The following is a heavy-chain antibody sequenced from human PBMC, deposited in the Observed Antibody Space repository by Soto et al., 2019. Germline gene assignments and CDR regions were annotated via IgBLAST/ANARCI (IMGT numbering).Heavy chain of an antibody. J-gene: IGHJ4*02. V-gene: IGHV3-30*18. CDR1: GFTFSSYG. Sequence: QVQLVESGGGVVQPGRSLRLSCAASGFTFSSYGMHWVRQAPGKGLEWVAVISYDGSNKYYADSVKGRFTISRDNSKNTLYLQMNSLRAQDTAVYYCAKDGGSDSSGYCLDYSGQGTLVTVSS. CDR2: ISYDGSNK. D-gene: IGHD3-22*01. CDR3: AKDGGSDSSGYCLDY.